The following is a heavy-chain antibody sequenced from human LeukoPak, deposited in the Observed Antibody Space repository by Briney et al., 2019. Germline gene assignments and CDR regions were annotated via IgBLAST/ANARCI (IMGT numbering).Heavy chain of an antibody. CDR2: ISSSGSTI. J-gene: IGHJ4*02. Sequence: GGSLRLSCAASGFTFSSYEMNWVRQAPGQGLEWVSYISSSGSTIYYADSVKGRFTISRDNAKNSLYLQMNSLRAEDTAVYYCAKDPERWLQLRLGFSDWGQGTLVTVSS. D-gene: IGHD5-24*01. V-gene: IGHV3-48*03. CDR1: GFTFSSYE. CDR3: AKDPERWLQLRLGFSD.